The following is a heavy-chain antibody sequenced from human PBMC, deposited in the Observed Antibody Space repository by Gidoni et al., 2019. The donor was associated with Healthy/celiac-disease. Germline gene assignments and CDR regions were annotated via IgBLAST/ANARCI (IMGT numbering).Heavy chain of an antibody. J-gene: IGHJ5*02. CDR3: AKDCSGGSCYSYWFDP. Sequence: AASGFPFNRYAMRWVRQAPGKGLEWVSAIGVSGAITYYSYSVKGRFTISRDNSKNTLYLQMNSLRAEDTVVYYCAKDCSGGSCYSYWFDPWGQGTLVTVSS. CDR2: IGVSGAIT. D-gene: IGHD2-15*01. CDR1: GFPFNRYA. V-gene: IGHV3-23*01.